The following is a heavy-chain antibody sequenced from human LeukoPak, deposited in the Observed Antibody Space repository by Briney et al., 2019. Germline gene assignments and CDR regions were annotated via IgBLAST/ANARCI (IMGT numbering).Heavy chain of an antibody. CDR2: IIPIFGTA. J-gene: IGHJ4*02. CDR1: GGTLSSYA. CDR3: ARNSYYYDSSGYYPFDY. Sequence: SVKVSCKASGGTLSSYAISWVRQAPGQGLEWMGGIIPIFGTANYAQKFQGRVTITTDESTSTAYMELSSLRSEDTAVYYCARNSYYYDSSGYYPFDYWGQGTLVTVSS. V-gene: IGHV1-69*05. D-gene: IGHD3-22*01.